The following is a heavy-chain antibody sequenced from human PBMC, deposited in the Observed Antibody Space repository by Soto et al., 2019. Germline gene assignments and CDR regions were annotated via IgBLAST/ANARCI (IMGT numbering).Heavy chain of an antibody. CDR1: GGPINTFY. CDR3: AREGSYSAYNFAHGIQLWSFDF. CDR2: IFSSGST. V-gene: IGHV4-4*07. D-gene: IGHD5-12*01. Sequence: PSETLSLTCTVSGGPINTFYWSWVRQPAGKGLEWIGRIFSSGSTSFNPSLESRVAMSVDTSKNHLSLNLSSVTAADMAVYYCAREGSYSAYNFAHGIQLWSFDFWGQGALVTVSS. J-gene: IGHJ4*02.